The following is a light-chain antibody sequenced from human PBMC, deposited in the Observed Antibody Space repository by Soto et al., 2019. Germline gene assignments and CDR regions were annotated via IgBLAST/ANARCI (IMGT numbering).Light chain of an antibody. CDR1: QGIGTW. CDR2: DAS. Sequence: DIQMTQSPSSVSASVGDRVTITCRASQGIGTWLAWYQQKPGKAPELLIYDASRLQSGVPSRFNGSASGTEFTLTISSLQPEDFATYYCQQANRFPPTFGQGTKLEI. CDR3: QQANRFPPT. V-gene: IGKV1-12*01. J-gene: IGKJ2*01.